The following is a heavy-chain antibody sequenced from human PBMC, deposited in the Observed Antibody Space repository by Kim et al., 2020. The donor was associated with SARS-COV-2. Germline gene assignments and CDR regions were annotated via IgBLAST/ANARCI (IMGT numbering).Heavy chain of an antibody. V-gene: IGHV3-15*01. CDR3: ATDLGMYCSGGSCLGY. Sequence: PVTGRFTISRDDSKNTLYLQMNSQKTEDTAVYYCATDLGMYCSGGSCLGYWGQGALVTVSS. J-gene: IGHJ4*02. D-gene: IGHD2-15*01.